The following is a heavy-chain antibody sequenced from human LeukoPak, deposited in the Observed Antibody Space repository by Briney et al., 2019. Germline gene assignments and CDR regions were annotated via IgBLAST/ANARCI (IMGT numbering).Heavy chain of an antibody. Sequence: GGSLRLSCAASGFTVSSNYMSWVRQAPGKGLEWVSVIYSGGSTYYADSVKGRFTISRDNSKTTLYLQMNSLRAEDTAVYYCARVGLGGSSGWPYYFDFWGQGTLVTVSS. CDR2: IYSGGST. J-gene: IGHJ4*02. CDR1: GFTVSSNY. CDR3: ARVGLGGSSGWPYYFDF. D-gene: IGHD6-19*01. V-gene: IGHV3-66*01.